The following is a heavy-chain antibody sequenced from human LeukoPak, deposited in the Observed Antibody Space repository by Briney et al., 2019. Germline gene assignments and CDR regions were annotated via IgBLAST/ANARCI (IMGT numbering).Heavy chain of an antibody. CDR1: GFTVSSNY. V-gene: IGHV3-53*01. D-gene: IGHD3-22*01. Sequence: PGGSLRLSCAASGFTVSSNYMSWVRQAPGKGLEWVSVIYSGGSTYYADSVKGRFTISRGNSKNTLYLQMNRLRADDTAVYYCARASYDSSSYYYYYYMDVWGKGTTVTVSS. CDR3: ARASYDSSSYYYYYYMDV. CDR2: IYSGGST. J-gene: IGHJ6*03.